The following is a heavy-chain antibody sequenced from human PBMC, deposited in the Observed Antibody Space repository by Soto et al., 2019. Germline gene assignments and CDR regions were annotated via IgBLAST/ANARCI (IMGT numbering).Heavy chain of an antibody. D-gene: IGHD6-13*01. CDR1: GFNFDSCV. Sequence: DVQLVESGGDLVQPGGSLRLSCAASGFNFDSCVMSWVRQAPGKGLEWLSLISGSGRYTDYADSVKGRFTISRDNSKNTLYLQMNSLRVEDTAVYYCAKDPPSERMQPDYGMDVWGQGTTVTVSS. J-gene: IGHJ6*02. CDR3: AKDPPSERMQPDYGMDV. CDR2: ISGSGRYT. V-gene: IGHV3-23*04.